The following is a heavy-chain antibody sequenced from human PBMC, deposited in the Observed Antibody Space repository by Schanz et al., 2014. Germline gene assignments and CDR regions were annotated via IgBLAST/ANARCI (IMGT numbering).Heavy chain of an antibody. CDR2: INAHTGNT. J-gene: IGHJ3*02. D-gene: IGHD3-10*01. Sequence: QLMQSGSEVRKPGASVKVSCKASGYIFGSHGMTWARQAPGQGPELMGWINAHTGNTQYAQKFQRRVNITRDTLAPTVHLELTRVSTDDAAIYYCARVHMATYHYHSPGAFDIWGQGTRVTVSS. V-gene: IGHV1-18*01. CDR3: ARVHMATYHYHSPGAFDI. CDR1: GYIFGSHG.